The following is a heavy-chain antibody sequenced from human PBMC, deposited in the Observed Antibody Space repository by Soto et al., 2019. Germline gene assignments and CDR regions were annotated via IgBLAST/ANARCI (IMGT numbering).Heavy chain of an antibody. CDR3: AKGSYCTNGGCYTGDY. CDR1: GFTFSSYA. D-gene: IGHD2-8*01. V-gene: IGHV3-23*01. Sequence: EVQLLESGGGLVQPGGSLRLSCAASGFTFSSYAMSWVRQAPGKGLEWVSAISGSGGSTYYADSVKGRFTISRDNSKNTLYLKMNSLRAEDTAVYYCAKGSYCTNGGCYTGDYGGQGTLVTVSS. CDR2: ISGSGGST. J-gene: IGHJ4*02.